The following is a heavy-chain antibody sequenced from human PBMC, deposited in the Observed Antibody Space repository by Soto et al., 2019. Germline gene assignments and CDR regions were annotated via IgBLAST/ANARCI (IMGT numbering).Heavy chain of an antibody. CDR1: GFTFSSYA. Sequence: EVQLLESGGGLVQPGGSLRLSCAASGFTFSSYAMSWVRQAPGKGLEWVSAISGSGGSTYYADSVKGRFTISRDNSKNTLYLQMNSLRAEDTAVYYCANESVVPAAMYWYYFDYWGQGTLVTVSS. V-gene: IGHV3-23*01. D-gene: IGHD2-2*01. J-gene: IGHJ4*02. CDR2: ISGSGGST. CDR3: ANESVVPAAMYWYYFDY.